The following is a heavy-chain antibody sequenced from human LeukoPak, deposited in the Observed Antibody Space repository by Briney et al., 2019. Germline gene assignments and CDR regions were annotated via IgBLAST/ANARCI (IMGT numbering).Heavy chain of an antibody. D-gene: IGHD2-15*01. Sequence: KSSETLSLTCAVYGGSFSGYYWSWIRQPPGKGLEWIGEINHSGSTNYNPSLKSRVTISVDTSKNQFSLKLSSVTAADTAVYYCARMVVAAWGYYYMDVWGKGTTVTVSS. CDR3: ARMVVAAWGYYYMDV. J-gene: IGHJ6*03. CDR1: GGSFSGYY. CDR2: INHSGST. V-gene: IGHV4-34*01.